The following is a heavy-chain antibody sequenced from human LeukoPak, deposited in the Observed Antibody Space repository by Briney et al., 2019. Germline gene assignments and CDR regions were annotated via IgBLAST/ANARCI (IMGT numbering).Heavy chain of an antibody. D-gene: IGHD4-17*01. V-gene: IGHV3-21*01. Sequence: GSLRLSCAASGFTLSNYSMNWVRPAPGKGLEWVAFISSSSSYIFYADSLKGRFTISRDNAKNSLYLQMNSLRADDTAVYYCARDLAYGDDGLWGQGTLVTVSS. CDR2: ISSSSSYI. CDR3: ARDLAYGDDGL. CDR1: GFTLSNYS. J-gene: IGHJ4*02.